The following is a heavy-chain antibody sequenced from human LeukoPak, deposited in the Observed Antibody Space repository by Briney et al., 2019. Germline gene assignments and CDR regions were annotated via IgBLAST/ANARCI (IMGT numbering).Heavy chain of an antibody. D-gene: IGHD6-13*01. CDR3: AKGKASSWPDWFDP. J-gene: IGHJ5*02. Sequence: PGGSLRLSCAASGFTFSTYAMTWVRQAPGRGLEWVSATSGGGGSTYYADSVKGRFTMSRDNSKNTVYLQMNSLRAEDTAVYFCAKGKASSWPDWFDPWGQGTLVTVSS. CDR2: TSGGGGST. V-gene: IGHV3-23*01. CDR1: GFTFSTYA.